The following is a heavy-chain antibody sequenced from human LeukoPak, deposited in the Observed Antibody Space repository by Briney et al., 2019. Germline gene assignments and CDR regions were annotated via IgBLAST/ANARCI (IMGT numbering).Heavy chain of an antibody. J-gene: IGHJ4*02. D-gene: IGHD1-26*01. CDR3: AKDRGQYSGSCSFDY. Sequence: GGSLRLSCAASGFTFSNYAMSWVRQAPGKGLEWVSAISGSGGSTYYADSVTGRFTISRDNSKNTLYLQMDSLRAEDTAVYYCAKDRGQYSGSCSFDYWGQGALVTVSS. V-gene: IGHV3-23*01. CDR1: GFTFSNYA. CDR2: ISGSGGST.